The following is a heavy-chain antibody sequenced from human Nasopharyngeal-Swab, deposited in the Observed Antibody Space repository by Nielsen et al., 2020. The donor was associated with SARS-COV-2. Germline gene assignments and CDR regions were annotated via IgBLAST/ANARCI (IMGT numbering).Heavy chain of an antibody. D-gene: IGHD3-22*01. J-gene: IGHJ4*02. CDR3: ALDYYDSSGYSRPNDY. CDR2: IYYSGST. Sequence: WIRQPPGKGLEWIGSIYYSGSTYYNPSLKSRVTISVDTSKNQFSPKLSSVTAADTAVYYCALDYYDSSGYSRPNDYWGQGTLVTVSS. V-gene: IGHV4-39*07.